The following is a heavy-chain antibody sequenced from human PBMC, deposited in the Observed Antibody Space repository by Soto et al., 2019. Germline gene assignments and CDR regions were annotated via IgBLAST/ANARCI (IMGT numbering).Heavy chain of an antibody. CDR3: AREGSPRGLFLPYDYYYYYGMDV. V-gene: IGHV3-30-3*01. D-gene: IGHD1-26*01. J-gene: IGHJ6*02. Sequence: QVQLVESGGGVVQPGRSLRLSCAASGYTFSSYAMHWVRQAPGKGLERVAVISYDGSNKYYADSVKGRFTISRDNSKNTLYLQMNSLRAEDTAVYYCAREGSPRGLFLPYDYYYYYGMDVWGQGTTVTVSS. CDR1: GYTFSSYA. CDR2: ISYDGSNK.